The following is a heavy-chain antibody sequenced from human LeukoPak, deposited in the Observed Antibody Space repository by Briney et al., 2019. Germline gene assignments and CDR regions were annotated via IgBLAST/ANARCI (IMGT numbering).Heavy chain of an antibody. CDR1: GFTFSSYA. V-gene: IGHV3-23*01. CDR3: AKERGRRSYYVDYYYYMDA. J-gene: IGHJ6*03. Sequence: PGWSLRLSCAASGFTFSSYAMSWVRQPPGKGLEWVSSISGSGASTYYADSVKGRFTVSRDNSKNTLYLQMNSLRAEDTAVYYCAKERGRRSYYVDYYYYMDAWGKGTTVTVSS. CDR2: ISGSGAST. D-gene: IGHD1-26*01.